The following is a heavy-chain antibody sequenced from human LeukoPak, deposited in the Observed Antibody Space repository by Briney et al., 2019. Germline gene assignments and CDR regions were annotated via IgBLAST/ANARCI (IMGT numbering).Heavy chain of an antibody. V-gene: IGHV4-34*01. J-gene: IGHJ4*02. CDR1: GGSFSGYY. CDR3: ARYSGSEGQIDY. Sequence: PSETLSLTCAVYGGSFSGYYWSGIRQPPAKGLEWIGEINHSGSTNYTPSLKSRVTISVDTSTNQFSLKLSSVTAADTAVYYCARYSGSEGQIDYWGQGTLVTVSS. CDR2: INHSGST. D-gene: IGHD5-12*01.